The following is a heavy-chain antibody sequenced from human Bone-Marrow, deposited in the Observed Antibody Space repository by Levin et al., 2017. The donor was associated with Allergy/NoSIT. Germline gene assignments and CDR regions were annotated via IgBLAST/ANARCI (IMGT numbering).Heavy chain of an antibody. Sequence: GESLKISCAASGFTFSSYSMNWVRQAPGKGLEWVSSISSSSSYIYYADSVKGRFTISRDNAKNSLYLQMNSLRAEDTAVYYCARVGVQRIAAAGLTGTAYYYYMDVWGKGTTVTVSS. J-gene: IGHJ6*03. V-gene: IGHV3-21*01. D-gene: IGHD6-13*01. CDR1: GFTFSSYS. CDR2: ISSSSSYI. CDR3: ARVGVQRIAAAGLTGTAYYYYMDV.